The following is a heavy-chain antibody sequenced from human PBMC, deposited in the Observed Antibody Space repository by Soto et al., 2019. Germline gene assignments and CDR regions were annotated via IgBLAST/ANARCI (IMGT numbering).Heavy chain of an antibody. CDR1: GGTFSSYA. CDR3: ARDQVPAATLRVYYYGMDV. V-gene: IGHV1-69*13. CDR2: IIPIFGTA. Sequence: ASVKVSCKASGGTFSSYAISWVRQAPGQGLEWMGGIIPIFGTANYAQKFQGRVTITADESTSTAYMELSSLRSEDTAVYYCARDQVPAATLRVYYYGMDVWGQGTTVTVSS. J-gene: IGHJ6*02. D-gene: IGHD2-2*01.